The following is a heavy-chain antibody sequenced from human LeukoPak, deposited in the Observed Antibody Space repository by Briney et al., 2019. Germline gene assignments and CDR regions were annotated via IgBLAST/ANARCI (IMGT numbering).Heavy chain of an antibody. V-gene: IGHV4-4*07. CDR1: GGSISSYC. CDR3: ARDKLAYYDFWSGPYYMDV. J-gene: IGHJ6*03. Sequence: SETLSLTCTVSGGSISSYCWSWIRQPAGKGLEWIGRIYTSGSTNHNPSLKSRVTISVDKSKNQFSLKLSSVTAADTAVYYCARDKLAYYDFWSGPYYMDVWGKGTTVTVSS. CDR2: IYTSGST. D-gene: IGHD3-3*01.